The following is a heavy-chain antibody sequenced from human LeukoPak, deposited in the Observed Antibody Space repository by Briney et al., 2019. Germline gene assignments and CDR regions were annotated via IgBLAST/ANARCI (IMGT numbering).Heavy chain of an antibody. CDR1: GYTFTSYG. D-gene: IGHD3-9*01. CDR3: ARDTWDYDILTGYPEDY. Sequence: ASVKVSCKASGYTFTSYGISWVRQAPGQGLEWMGWISAYNGNTNYAQKLQGRVTMTTDTSTSTAYMELRGLRSDDTAVYYCARDTWDYDILTGYPEDYWGQGTLVTVSS. CDR2: ISAYNGNT. J-gene: IGHJ4*02. V-gene: IGHV1-18*01.